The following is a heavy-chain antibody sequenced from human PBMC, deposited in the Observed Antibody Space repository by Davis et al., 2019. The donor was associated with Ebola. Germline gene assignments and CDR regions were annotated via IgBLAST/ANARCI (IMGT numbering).Heavy chain of an antibody. V-gene: IGHV4-34*01. CDR2: INHSGST. Sequence: PSETLSLTCAVYGGSFSGYYWSWIRQPPGKGLEWIGEINHSGSTNYNPSLKSRVTISVDTSKDQFSLKLSSVTAADTAVYYCASSPVVVIADYYYYYGMDVWGQGTTVTVSS. CDR1: GGSFSGYY. D-gene: IGHD2-21*01. CDR3: ASSPVVVIADYYYYYGMDV. J-gene: IGHJ6*02.